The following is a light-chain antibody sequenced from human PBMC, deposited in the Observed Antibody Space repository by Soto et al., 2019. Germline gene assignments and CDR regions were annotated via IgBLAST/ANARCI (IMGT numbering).Light chain of an antibody. Sequence: QSVLTQPASVSGSPGQSITISCTGTSSDVGSYNLVSWYQQLPGKAHKLIIYEVSKRPSGVSNRFSGSKSGNTASLTISGLQAEDEADYYCCSWAGSNTFYFFGTGTKVTVL. V-gene: IGLV2-23*02. CDR3: CSWAGSNTFYF. CDR2: EVS. J-gene: IGLJ1*01. CDR1: SSDVGSYNL.